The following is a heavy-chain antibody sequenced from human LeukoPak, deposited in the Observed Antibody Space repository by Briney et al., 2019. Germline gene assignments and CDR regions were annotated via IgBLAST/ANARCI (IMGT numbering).Heavy chain of an antibody. CDR3: ATDDNWGHYYGMDV. J-gene: IGHJ6*02. CDR1: GYTLTELS. Sequence: GASVKVSCKVSGYTLTELSMHWVRQAPGKGLEWMGGFDPEDGETIYAQKFQGRVTMTEDTSTDTAYMELSSLRSEDTAVYHCATDDNWGHYYGMDVWGQGTTVTVSS. D-gene: IGHD7-27*01. CDR2: FDPEDGET. V-gene: IGHV1-24*01.